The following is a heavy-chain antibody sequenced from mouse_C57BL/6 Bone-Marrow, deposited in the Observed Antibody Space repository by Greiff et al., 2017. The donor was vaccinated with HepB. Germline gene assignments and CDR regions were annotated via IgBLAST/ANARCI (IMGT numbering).Heavy chain of an antibody. J-gene: IGHJ4*01. CDR1: GYTFTSYW. Sequence: QVQLQQPGAELVKPGASVKLSCKASGYTFTSYWMHWVKQRPGRGLEWIGRIDPNSGGTKYNEKFKSKATLTVDKPSSTAYMQLSSLTSKDSAVYCCARSSYSNYPYAMDYWGQGTSVTVSS. CDR3: ARSSYSNYPYAMDY. D-gene: IGHD2-5*01. V-gene: IGHV1-72*01. CDR2: IDPNSGGT.